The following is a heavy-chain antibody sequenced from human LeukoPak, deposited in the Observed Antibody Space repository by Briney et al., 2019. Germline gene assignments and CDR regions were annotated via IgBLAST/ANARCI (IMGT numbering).Heavy chain of an antibody. D-gene: IGHD6-19*01. Sequence: SETLSLTCTVSGGSISSSSYYWGWIRQPLGKGLEWIGSIYYSGSTNYNPSLKSRVTISVDTSKNQFSLKLSSVTAADTAVYYCARVKIGSGWYNDDAFDIWGQGTMVTVSS. CDR2: IYYSGST. CDR1: GGSISSSSYY. CDR3: ARVKIGSGWYNDDAFDI. J-gene: IGHJ3*02. V-gene: IGHV4-39*07.